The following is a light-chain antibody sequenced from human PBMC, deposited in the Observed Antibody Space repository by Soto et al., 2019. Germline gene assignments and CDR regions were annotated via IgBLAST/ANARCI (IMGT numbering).Light chain of an antibody. J-gene: IGKJ1*01. CDR2: DAS. V-gene: IGKV1-5*01. CDR1: QSISSW. CDR3: QQYNSAPRT. Sequence: DIQMTQSPSTLSASVGDRVTITCRASQSISSWLAWYQQKPGKAPKLLIYDASSLESGVPSRFSGSGSGTEFTLTISSLQPDGFATYYCQQYNSAPRTFGQGTKVDIK.